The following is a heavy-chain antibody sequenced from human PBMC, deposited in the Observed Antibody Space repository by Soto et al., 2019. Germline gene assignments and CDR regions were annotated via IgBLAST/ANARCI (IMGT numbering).Heavy chain of an antibody. CDR2: ISAYNDNT. J-gene: IGHJ5*02. V-gene: IGHV1-18*04. CDR1: GYTFTSFG. D-gene: IGHD6-13*01. Sequence: KVSGKASGYTFTSFGISWVRQAPVQGLGWMGWISAYNDNTNYSQKVQGRVTMTTDTSTSTAYMELRSLRSDDTAVYFCARDAGPGSSWETWFDPWGQGTLVTVSS. CDR3: ARDAGPGSSWETWFDP.